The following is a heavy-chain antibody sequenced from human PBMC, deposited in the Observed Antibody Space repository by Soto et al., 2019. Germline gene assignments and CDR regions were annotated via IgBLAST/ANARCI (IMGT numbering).Heavy chain of an antibody. CDR3: ANREVGAADRYFDS. CDR1: GFTFSSYT. D-gene: IGHD1-26*01. V-gene: IGHV3-23*01. J-gene: IGHJ4*02. Sequence: EVQLLESGGGLVQPGGSLRLSCTASGFTFSSYTMSWVRQAPGKGLEWVSSISGSGGYIYYADSVKGRFTISRDNSKNTLYLQMNSLRAEDTAVYYCANREVGAADRYFDSWGQGTLVTVSS. CDR2: ISGSGGYI.